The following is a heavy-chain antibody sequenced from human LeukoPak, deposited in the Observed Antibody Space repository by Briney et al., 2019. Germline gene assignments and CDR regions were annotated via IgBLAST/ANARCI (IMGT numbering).Heavy chain of an antibody. CDR1: GFSLSTSCVG. CDR3: AHRPGWRDYFDY. D-gene: IGHD3-3*01. J-gene: IGHJ4*02. CDR2: IFWDDDD. V-gene: IGHV2-5*02. Sequence: SGPTLVKPTQTLTLTCPFSGFSLSTSCVGVAWIRQPPGNALERLALIFWDDDDRYSPSLKSRLTISKDTSKNQVVLTMTNMDPLDTATYYCAHRPGWRDYFDYWGQGTLVTVSS.